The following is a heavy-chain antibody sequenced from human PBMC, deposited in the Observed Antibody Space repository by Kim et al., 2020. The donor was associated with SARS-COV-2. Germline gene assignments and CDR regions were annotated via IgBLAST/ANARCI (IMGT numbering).Heavy chain of an antibody. J-gene: IGHJ4*02. CDR2: VKSNADGGTT. Sequence: GGSLRLSCSASGFAFFNAWMTWVRQAPGKGLEWVGRVKSNADGGTTDYGAPVKGRFSISRDDSTNTMSLQMNSLKIEDTAMYYCTTRLLYDHGSGNEWFEYWGPGTVVTVSS. CDR3: TTRLLYDHGSGNEWFEY. V-gene: IGHV3-15*01. CDR1: GFAFFNAW. D-gene: IGHD3-10*01.